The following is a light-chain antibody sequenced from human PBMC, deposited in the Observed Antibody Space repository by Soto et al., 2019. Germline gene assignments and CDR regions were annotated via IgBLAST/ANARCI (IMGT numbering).Light chain of an antibody. J-gene: IGKJ1*01. CDR2: AAS. V-gene: IGKV3-20*01. Sequence: EIVLTQSPATLSLSPGERATLSCRASQSVSSYLAWYQQKPGQAPSLLIYAASSRAAGIPDRFSGSGSGTDFTLTVSSLEPEDCAVYYCQQYGQSPKTFGQGTKVDI. CDR3: QQYGQSPKT. CDR1: QSVSSY.